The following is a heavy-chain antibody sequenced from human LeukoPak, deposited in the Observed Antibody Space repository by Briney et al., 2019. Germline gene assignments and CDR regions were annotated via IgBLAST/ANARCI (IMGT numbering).Heavy chain of an antibody. V-gene: IGHV1-2*02. Sequence: ASVKVSCKASGYSFTAYNIHWVRQAPGQGLEWMGWINPNTGGTNSAQKFESRVTMSRDTSTSTAYLELSYLRSDDTAVYYCARSTGIAVAGAAAYWGQGTLVTVSS. CDR2: INPNTGGT. CDR1: GYSFTAYN. J-gene: IGHJ4*02. D-gene: IGHD6-19*01. CDR3: ARSTGIAVAGAAAY.